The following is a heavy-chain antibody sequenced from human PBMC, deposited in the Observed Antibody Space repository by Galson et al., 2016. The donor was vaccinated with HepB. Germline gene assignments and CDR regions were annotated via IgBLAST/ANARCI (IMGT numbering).Heavy chain of an antibody. CDR2: INHSGST. D-gene: IGHD3-10*01. J-gene: IGHJ4*02. V-gene: IGHV4-34*01. Sequence: ETLSLTCAVYGGSFSGYYWSWIRQPPGKGLEWIGEINHSGSTNYNPSLKSRVTMSVDTSKNQISLTLSSVTAADTAVYYCARDSGTLPGTWFDYWGQGILVTVSS. CDR3: ARDSGTLPGTWFDY. CDR1: GGSFSGYY.